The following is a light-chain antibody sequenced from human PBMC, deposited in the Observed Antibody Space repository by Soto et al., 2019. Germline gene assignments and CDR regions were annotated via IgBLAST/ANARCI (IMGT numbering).Light chain of an antibody. CDR1: QSISEW. CDR3: QQYNSYTGMYT. J-gene: IGKJ2*01. CDR2: KAS. Sequence: DIQMTQSPSTLSASVGDRVTITCRASQSISEWLAWYQQKPGKAPKLLIYKASSLESGVPSRFSGSGSGTEFTLTISSLQPDDFATYYCQQYNSYTGMYTFGQGTILEIK. V-gene: IGKV1-5*03.